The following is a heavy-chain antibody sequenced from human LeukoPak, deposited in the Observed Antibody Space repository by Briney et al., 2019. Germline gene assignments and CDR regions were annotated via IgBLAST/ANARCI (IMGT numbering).Heavy chain of an antibody. CDR1: GFTVRSNY. Sequence: TGGSLRLSCAASGFTVRSNYMSWVRQAPGKGLEWVSVMCSGDSTYYDDSVKGRFTISRDNSKNTLGLQMNSLRAEDTAVYYCAREGGYSYGSFDYWGQGTLVTVSS. CDR2: MCSGDST. CDR3: AREGGYSYGSFDY. V-gene: IGHV3-53*01. J-gene: IGHJ4*02. D-gene: IGHD5-18*01.